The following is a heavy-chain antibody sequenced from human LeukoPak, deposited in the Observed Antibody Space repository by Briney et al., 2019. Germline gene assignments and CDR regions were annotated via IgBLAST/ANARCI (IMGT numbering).Heavy chain of an antibody. CDR3: ARDLLGTNYGDLDY. CDR1: GFTFSNYA. V-gene: IGHV3-30-3*01. Sequence: GSLRLSCAASGFTFSNYAMHWVRQAPGKGLEWLAVISYDGGNIYYADSVKGRFTISRDNSKTTVSLQMNSLRTEDTAVYYCARDLLGTNYGDLDYWGQGTLVTVSS. D-gene: IGHD4-17*01. J-gene: IGHJ4*02. CDR2: ISYDGGNI.